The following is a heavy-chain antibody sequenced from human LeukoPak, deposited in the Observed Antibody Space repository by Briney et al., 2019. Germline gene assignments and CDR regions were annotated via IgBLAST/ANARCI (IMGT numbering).Heavy chain of an antibody. Sequence: GGSLRLSCAASGFTFSSYSMNWVRQAPGKGLEGVSYISSSSSTIYYADSVKGRFTISRENAKNSLYLQMNSLRAGDTAVYYCARVRKYSGYYSWYFDLWGRGTLVTVSS. J-gene: IGHJ2*01. D-gene: IGHD5-12*01. V-gene: IGHV3-48*04. CDR1: GFTFSSYS. CDR3: ARVRKYSGYYSWYFDL. CDR2: ISSSSSTI.